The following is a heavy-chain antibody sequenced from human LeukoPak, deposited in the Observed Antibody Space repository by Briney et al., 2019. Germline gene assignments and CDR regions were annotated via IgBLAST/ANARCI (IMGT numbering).Heavy chain of an antibody. CDR3: ARHTQWLVPYFTVDT. J-gene: IGHJ3*02. D-gene: IGHD6-19*01. Sequence: PSETLSLTCAVSGYSISSSYYWGWIRQPPGKGLEWIGTIFHSGSTYYNPSLKSRVSISVDTSKNHFSLKLSSVTAADTAVYYCARHTQWLVPYFTVDTWGQGTMVTVSS. V-gene: IGHV4-38-2*01. CDR2: IFHSGST. CDR1: GYSISSSYY.